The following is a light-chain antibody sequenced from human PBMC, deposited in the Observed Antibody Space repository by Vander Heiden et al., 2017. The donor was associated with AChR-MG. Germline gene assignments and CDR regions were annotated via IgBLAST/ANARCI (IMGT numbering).Light chain of an antibody. CDR1: YSNIRSNT. CDR2: GND. CDR3: ATWDGGMDGPV. Sequence: SVLTHPPSLSATPRPRVTISCSGGYSNIRSNTVVWYQHLPDSAPKLLIYGNDLRPSGVPDRFTGAKSGTSASLIIRGLQSEDEAEYFCATWDGGMDGPVFGGGTKVTVL. J-gene: IGLJ3*02. V-gene: IGLV1-44*01.